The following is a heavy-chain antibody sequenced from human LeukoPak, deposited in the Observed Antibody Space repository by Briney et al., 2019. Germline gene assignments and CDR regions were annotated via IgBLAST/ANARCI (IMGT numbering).Heavy chain of an antibody. J-gene: IGHJ4*02. CDR3: AREFRTSDLDY. CDR2: INPSGGST. V-gene: IGHV1-46*01. Sequence: GASVKVSCKASGYTFTGYYMHWVRQAPGQGLEWMGIINPSGGSTSYAQKFQGRVTMTRDMSTSTVYMELSSLRSEDTAVYYCAREFRTSDLDYWGQGTLVTVSS. CDR1: GYTFTGYY.